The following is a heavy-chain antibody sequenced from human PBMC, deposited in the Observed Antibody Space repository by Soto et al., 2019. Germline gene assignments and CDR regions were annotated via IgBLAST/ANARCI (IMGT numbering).Heavy chain of an antibody. D-gene: IGHD3-9*01. CDR1: GFTFSNAW. Sequence: GGSLRLSCAAFGFTFSNAWMNWVRQAPGKGLEWVGRIKSKTDGGTTDYAAPVKGRFTISRDDSKNTLYLQMNSLKTEDTAVYYCTTTGTGILRYFDWLPPLGAFDIWGQGTMVTVSS. CDR2: IKSKTDGGTT. CDR3: TTTGTGILRYFDWLPPLGAFDI. V-gene: IGHV3-15*07. J-gene: IGHJ3*02.